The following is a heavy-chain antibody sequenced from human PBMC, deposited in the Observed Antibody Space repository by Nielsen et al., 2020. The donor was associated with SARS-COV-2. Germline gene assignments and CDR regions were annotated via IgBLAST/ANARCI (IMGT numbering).Heavy chain of an antibody. CDR1: GFTFSSYS. D-gene: IGHD6-19*01. CDR3: ASGAVAGLYYYYGMDV. CDR2: IKQDGSEK. Sequence: GGSLRLSCAASGFTFSSYSMSWVRQAPGKGLEWVANIKQDGSEKYYVDSVKGRFTISRDNAKNSLYLQMNSLRAEDTAVYYCASGAVAGLYYYYGMDVWGQGTTVTVSS. J-gene: IGHJ6*02. V-gene: IGHV3-7*01.